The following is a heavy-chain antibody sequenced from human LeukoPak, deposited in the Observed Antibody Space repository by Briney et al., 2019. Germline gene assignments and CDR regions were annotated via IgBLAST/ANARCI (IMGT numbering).Heavy chain of an antibody. CDR3: ARAVLLWFGESRGNWFDP. D-gene: IGHD3-10*01. Sequence: ASVKVSCKASGYTFIRYYMHWVRQAPGQGLEWMGWINPNSGGTNYVQKFQGRVTTTRDTSISTAYMELSRLRSDDTAVYYCARAVLLWFGESRGNWFDPWGQGTLVTVSS. CDR2: INPNSGGT. V-gene: IGHV1-2*02. J-gene: IGHJ5*02. CDR1: GYTFIRYY.